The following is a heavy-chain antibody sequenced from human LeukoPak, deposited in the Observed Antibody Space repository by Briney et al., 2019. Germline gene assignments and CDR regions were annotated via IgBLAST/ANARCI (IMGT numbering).Heavy chain of an antibody. Sequence: GGSLRLSCVASGFIFSNYWMSWVRQVPGKGLEWVANMKQDGREKYLVDSVKGRFTISRDNAKNSVYLQMNSLRAEDTAVYYCARSGEGIAVAGTRPFDYWGQGTLVTVSS. V-gene: IGHV3-7*01. CDR2: MKQDGREK. CDR1: GFIFSNYW. D-gene: IGHD6-19*01. J-gene: IGHJ4*02. CDR3: ARSGEGIAVAGTRPFDY.